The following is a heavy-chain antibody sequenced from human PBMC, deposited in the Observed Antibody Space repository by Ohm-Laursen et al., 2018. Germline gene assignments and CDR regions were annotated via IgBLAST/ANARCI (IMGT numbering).Heavy chain of an antibody. Sequence: ASVKVSCKASGYTFSDYYMHWVRQAPGQGLEWMGWIKPSKGGTKYAHIHQGMITMTSDTDITTAYMELNSLKSDDATVYYYSRELEPNAGAFVAFHHYPYSLDVWGQGTTVTVSS. CDR2: IKPSKGGT. CDR3: SRELEPNAGAFVAFHHYPYSLDV. D-gene: IGHD5-12*01. V-gene: IGHV1-2*07. J-gene: IGHJ6*02. CDR1: GYTFSDYY.